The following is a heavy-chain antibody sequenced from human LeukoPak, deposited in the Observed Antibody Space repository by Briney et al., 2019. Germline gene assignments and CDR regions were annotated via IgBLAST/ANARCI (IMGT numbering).Heavy chain of an antibody. Sequence: PGGSLRLSCAASGFTFSSYAMHWVRQAPGKGLEWVAVISYDGSNKYYADSVKGRFTISRDNSKNTLYLQMNSLRAEDTAVYYCARDLRQKGYSYGPSVWYYYGMDVWGQGTTVTVSS. CDR2: ISYDGSNK. J-gene: IGHJ6*02. CDR1: GFTFSSYA. CDR3: ARDLRQKGYSYGPSVWYYYGMDV. V-gene: IGHV3-30-3*01. D-gene: IGHD5-18*01.